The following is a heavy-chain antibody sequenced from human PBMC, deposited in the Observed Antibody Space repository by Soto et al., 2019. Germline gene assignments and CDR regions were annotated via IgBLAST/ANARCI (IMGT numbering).Heavy chain of an antibody. D-gene: IGHD3-10*01. V-gene: IGHV4-61*01. Sequence: SETLSLTCTVSGGSVSSGSYYWSWIRQPPGKGLEWIGYIYYSGSTNYNPSLKSRVTISVDTSKNQFSLKLSSVTAADTAVYYCARLEVYYGSGSPESYYFDYWGQGALVTVSS. CDR2: IYYSGST. CDR3: ARLEVYYGSGSPESYYFDY. CDR1: GGSVSSGSYY. J-gene: IGHJ4*02.